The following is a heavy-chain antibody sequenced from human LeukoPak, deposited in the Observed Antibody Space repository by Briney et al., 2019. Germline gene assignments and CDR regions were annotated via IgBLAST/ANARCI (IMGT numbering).Heavy chain of an antibody. CDR2: IKADGSGD. D-gene: IGHD3-10*01. J-gene: IGHJ4*02. CDR3: ARDWGGGSGAGIDC. Sequence: GGSLRLSCAASGFTFSTYAMNWVRQAPGKGLEWVAMIKADGSGDYYVDSVKGRFTISRDDAKNSLHLQMNGLRAEDTAVYYCARDWGGGSGAGIDCWGQGTLVTVSS. CDR1: GFTFSTYA. V-gene: IGHV3-7*01.